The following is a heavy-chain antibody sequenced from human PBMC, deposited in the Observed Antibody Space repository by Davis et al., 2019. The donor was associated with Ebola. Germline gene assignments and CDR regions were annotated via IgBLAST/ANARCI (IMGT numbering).Heavy chain of an antibody. Sequence: PGGSLRLSCVPSGFTFSSFTMAWVRQSPGKGLEWVSAISGSGTNTYYADSVRGRFTISRDNSKNTLYLQMNSLRAEDTAVYYCAKNPVYTGWFDYWGQGTLVTVSS. V-gene: IGHV3-23*01. J-gene: IGHJ4*02. CDR2: ISGSGTNT. CDR1: GFTFSSFT. CDR3: AKNPVYTGWFDY. D-gene: IGHD3-16*01.